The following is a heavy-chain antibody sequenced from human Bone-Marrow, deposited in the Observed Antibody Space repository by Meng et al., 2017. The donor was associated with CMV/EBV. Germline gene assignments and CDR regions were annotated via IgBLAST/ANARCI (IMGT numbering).Heavy chain of an antibody. CDR3: ASSSWVGYCSSTSCRQADD. CDR2: INHSGST. D-gene: IGHD2-2*01. CDR1: GYSISSGYY. V-gene: IGHV4-38-2*02. Sequence: SETLSLTCTVSGYSISSGYYWSWIRQPPGKGLEWIGEINHSGSTNYNPSLKSRVTISVDTSKNQFSLKLSSVTAADTAVYYCASSSWVGYCSSTSCRQADDWGQGTLVTVSS. J-gene: IGHJ4*02.